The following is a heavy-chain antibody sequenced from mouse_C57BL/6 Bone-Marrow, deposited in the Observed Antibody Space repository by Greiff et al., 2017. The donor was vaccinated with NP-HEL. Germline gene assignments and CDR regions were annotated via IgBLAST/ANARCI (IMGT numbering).Heavy chain of an antibody. Sequence: EVQLQQSGPELVKPGASVKISCKASGYTFTDYYMNWVKQSHGKSLEWIGDINPNNGGTSYNQKFKGKATLTVDKSSSTAYMELRSLTSEDSAVYYCARKRHGSLFDYWGQGTTLTVSS. CDR2: INPNNGGT. CDR3: ARKRHGSLFDY. CDR1: GYTFTDYY. V-gene: IGHV1-26*01. J-gene: IGHJ2*01. D-gene: IGHD1-1*01.